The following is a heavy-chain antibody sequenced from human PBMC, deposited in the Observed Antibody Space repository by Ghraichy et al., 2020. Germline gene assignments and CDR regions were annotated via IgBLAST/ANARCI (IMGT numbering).Heavy chain of an antibody. CDR2: ISSSGGDT. CDR1: GFSFSTTG. Sequence: GGSLRLSCAASGFSFSTTGMSWVRQAPGRGPEWVSSISSSGGDTYYGDSVRGRFTVFRDNSKNPLYLQMNSLTVEDTAVFYCVKLGVSGLWYFDLRGRCTLVRFSS. CDR3: VKLGVSGLWYFDL. V-gene: IGHV3-23*01. J-gene: IGHJ2*01. D-gene: IGHD3-3*01.